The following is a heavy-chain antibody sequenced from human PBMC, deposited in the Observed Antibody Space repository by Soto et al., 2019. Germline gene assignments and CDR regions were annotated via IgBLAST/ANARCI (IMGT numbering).Heavy chain of an antibody. Sequence: GGSLRLSCAASGFTFSSYAMSWVRQAPGKGLEWVSVISGSGGSTYYADSVKGRFTISRDNSKNTLYLQMNSLRAEDTAVYYCAKDRGGDARPDWFDPWGQGTLVTVSS. CDR1: GFTFSSYA. D-gene: IGHD2-21*02. J-gene: IGHJ5*02. CDR2: ISGSGGST. V-gene: IGHV3-23*01. CDR3: AKDRGGDARPDWFDP.